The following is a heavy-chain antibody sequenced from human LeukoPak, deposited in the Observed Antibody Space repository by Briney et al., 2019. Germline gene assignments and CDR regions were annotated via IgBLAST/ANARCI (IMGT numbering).Heavy chain of an antibody. CDR3: ARDYDGGYMDV. V-gene: IGHV3-30*02. J-gene: IGHJ6*03. CDR1: GFTFSSYG. Sequence: TGGSLRLPCAASGFTFSSYGIHWVRQAPGKGLEWVAFIRYDEKNKYYADSVKGRFTISRDNSKNMLYLQMNSLRAEDTAVYYCARDYDGGYMDVWGKGTTVTVSS. CDR2: IRYDEKNK. D-gene: IGHD3-3*01.